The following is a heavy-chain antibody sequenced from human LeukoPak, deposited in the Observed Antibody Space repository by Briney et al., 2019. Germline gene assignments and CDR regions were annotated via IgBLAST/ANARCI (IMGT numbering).Heavy chain of an antibody. CDR2: INHSGSA. Sequence: NPSETLSHTCAVYGGSFSGYYWSWIRQPPGKGLEWIGEINHSGSANYNPSLKSRVTISVDTSKNQFSLKLSSVTAADTAVYYCASFLDFWSDYYKGFDPWGQGTLVTVSS. J-gene: IGHJ5*02. V-gene: IGHV4-34*01. D-gene: IGHD3-3*01. CDR1: GGSFSGYY. CDR3: ASFLDFWSDYYKGFDP.